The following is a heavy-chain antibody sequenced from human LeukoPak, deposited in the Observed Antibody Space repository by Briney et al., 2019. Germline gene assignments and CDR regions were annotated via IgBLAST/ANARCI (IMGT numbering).Heavy chain of an antibody. J-gene: IGHJ4*02. CDR2: ISYDGSNK. Sequence: PGGSLRLSCAASGFTFSDYYMSWIRQAPGKGLEWVAVISYDGSNKYYADSVKGRFTISRDNSKNTLYLQMNSLRAEDTAVYYCAKKGRFDYWGQGTLVTVSS. V-gene: IGHV3-30*18. CDR1: GFTFSDYY. CDR3: AKKGRFDY.